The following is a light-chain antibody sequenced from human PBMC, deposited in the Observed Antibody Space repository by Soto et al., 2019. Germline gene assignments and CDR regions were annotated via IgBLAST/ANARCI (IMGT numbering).Light chain of an antibody. CDR3: QQSYSTTWT. CDR1: QGISTY. CDR2: AAS. V-gene: IGKV1-39*01. J-gene: IGKJ1*01. Sequence: DIQMTQPPSSLSASVGDRVTITCRASQGISTYLNWYQHKPGKAPKLLIYAASSLQSGVPSRFSGSGSETDFTLTISSLQPEDFATYSCQQSYSTTWTFGQGTKVDIK.